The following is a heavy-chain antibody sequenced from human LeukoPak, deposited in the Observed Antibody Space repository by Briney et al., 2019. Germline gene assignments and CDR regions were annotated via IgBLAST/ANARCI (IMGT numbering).Heavy chain of an antibody. Sequence: PSETLSLTCTVSGGSISSYYWSWIRQPPGKGLEWIGYIYYSGSTNYNPSLKSRVTISVDTSKNQFSLKLSSVTAADTAVYYCGAFRSSSKQYAFGIWGQGTMVTVSS. CDR1: GGSISSYY. CDR3: GAFRSSSKQYAFGI. CDR2: IYYSGST. D-gene: IGHD6-13*01. V-gene: IGHV4-59*01. J-gene: IGHJ3*02.